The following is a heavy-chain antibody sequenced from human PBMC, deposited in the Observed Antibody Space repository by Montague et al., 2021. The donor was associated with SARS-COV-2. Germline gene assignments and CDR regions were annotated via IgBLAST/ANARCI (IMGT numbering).Heavy chain of an antibody. CDR3: AAYGSNMDTGWFDP. D-gene: IGHD2/OR15-2a*01. CDR1: GGSISSSSYY. J-gene: IGHJ5*02. V-gene: IGHV3-23*03. CDR2: IFSGSSSA. Sequence: ETLSLTCTVSGGSISSSSYYWGWIRQPPGKGLEWVSVIFSGSSSAYYADSVKGRFTISRDNSKNTLYLQMNSLRAEDTAVYYCAAYGSNMDTGWFDPWGQGTLVTVSS.